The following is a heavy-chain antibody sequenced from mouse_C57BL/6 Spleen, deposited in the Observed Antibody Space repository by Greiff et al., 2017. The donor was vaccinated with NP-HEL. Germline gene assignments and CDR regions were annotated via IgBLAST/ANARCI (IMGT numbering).Heavy chain of an antibody. V-gene: IGHV1-4*01. CDR2: INPCSGYT. D-gene: IGHD1-1*01. CDR1: GYTFTSYT. Sequence: VQLQQSGAELARPGASVKMSCKASGYTFTSYTMHWVKQRPGQGLEWIGYINPCSGYTKYNQKFKDKATLTADKSSSTAYMQLSSLTSEDSAVYYCARTGITTVVNYWGQGTTLTVSS. J-gene: IGHJ2*01. CDR3: ARTGITTVVNY.